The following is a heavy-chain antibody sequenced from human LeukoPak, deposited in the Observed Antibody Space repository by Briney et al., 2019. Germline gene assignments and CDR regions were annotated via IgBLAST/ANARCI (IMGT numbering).Heavy chain of an antibody. Sequence: GGSLRLSCAASGFTFSSYSMNWVRQAPGKGLEWVSSISSSSSYIYYADSVKGRFTISRDNAKNSLYLQMNSLRAEDTAVYYCARDGPYYYDSNGSDAFDIWGQGTMVTVSS. CDR1: GFTFSSYS. CDR3: ARDGPYYYDSNGSDAFDI. V-gene: IGHV3-21*01. J-gene: IGHJ3*02. D-gene: IGHD3-22*01. CDR2: ISSSSSYI.